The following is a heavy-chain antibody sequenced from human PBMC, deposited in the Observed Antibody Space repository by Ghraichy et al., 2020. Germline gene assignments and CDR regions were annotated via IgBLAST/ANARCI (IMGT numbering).Heavy chain of an antibody. V-gene: IGHV3-23*01. Sequence: GGSLRLSCAGSGFTFSSYAMSWVRQAPGKGLEWVSGISSSGGATYHADSVKGRFTISRDNSKDTLYLQMNSLRAEDTAVYYCAKGGYTSGWYGGGYYYYYMDVWGKGTTVTVSS. CDR2: ISSSGGAT. J-gene: IGHJ6*03. CDR3: AKGGYTSGWYGGGYYYYYMDV. D-gene: IGHD6-19*01. CDR1: GFTFSSYA.